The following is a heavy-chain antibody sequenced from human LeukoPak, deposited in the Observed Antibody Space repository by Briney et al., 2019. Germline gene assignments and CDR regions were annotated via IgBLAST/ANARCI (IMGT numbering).Heavy chain of an antibody. CDR1: GFTFSSYS. V-gene: IGHV3-21*01. Sequence: PGGSLRLSCAASGFTFSSYSMNWVRQAPGKGLEWVSSISSSSSYIYYADSVKGRFTISRDNAKNSLYLQMNSLRAEDTAVYYCARSDTAMVTYYYYMDVWGKGTTVTVSS. CDR3: ARSDTAMVTYYYYMDV. CDR2: ISSSSSYI. D-gene: IGHD5-18*01. J-gene: IGHJ6*03.